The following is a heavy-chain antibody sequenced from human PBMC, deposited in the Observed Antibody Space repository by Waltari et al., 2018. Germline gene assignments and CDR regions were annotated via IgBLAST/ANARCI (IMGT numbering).Heavy chain of an antibody. V-gene: IGHV3-21*01. Sequence: EVQLVESGGGLVKPGGSLRLSCAASGFTFSSYSMNWVRQAPGKGLEWVSSISSSSSYIYYADSVKGRFTISRDNAKNSLYLQMNSLRAEDTAVYYCARDPITIFGVVIDYWGQGTLVTVSS. CDR1: GFTFSSYS. J-gene: IGHJ4*02. CDR3: ARDPITIFGVVIDY. CDR2: ISSSSSYI. D-gene: IGHD3-3*01.